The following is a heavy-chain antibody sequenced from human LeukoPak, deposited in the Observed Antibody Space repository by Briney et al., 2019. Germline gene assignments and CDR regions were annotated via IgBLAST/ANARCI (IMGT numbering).Heavy chain of an antibody. D-gene: IGHD2-15*01. CDR1: GYPFRSYV. CDR3: AREGAQASGGSCYY. CDR2: INPANGNA. J-gene: IGHJ4*02. V-gene: IGHV1-3*01. Sequence: ASVKVSCKASGYPFRSYVIHWLRQAPGQSLEWIGWINPANGNAKYSQNFQGRVTITRDTSASVVYMELSSLRSEDTAVYYCAREGAQASGGSCYYWGQGTLVTVSS.